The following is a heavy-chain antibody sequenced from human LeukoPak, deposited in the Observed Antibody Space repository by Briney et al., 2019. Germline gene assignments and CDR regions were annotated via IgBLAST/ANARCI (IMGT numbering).Heavy chain of an antibody. CDR3: ARGDCSSTSCPRGSYYYYYMDV. J-gene: IGHJ6*03. V-gene: IGHV1-18*01. CDR2: ISAYNGNT. D-gene: IGHD2-2*01. CDR1: GYTFTSYG. Sequence: ASVKVSCKASGYTFTSYGISWVRQAPGQGLEWMGWISAYNGNTNYAQKFQGRVTMTRDTSISTAYMELSRLRSDDTAVYYCARGDCSSTSCPRGSYYYYYMDVWGKGTTVTVSS.